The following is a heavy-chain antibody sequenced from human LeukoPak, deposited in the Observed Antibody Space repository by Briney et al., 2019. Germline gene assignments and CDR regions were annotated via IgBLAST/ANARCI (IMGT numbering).Heavy chain of an antibody. CDR2: IIPIFGTA. CDR1: GYTFTSYY. D-gene: IGHD2-2*01. Sequence: ASVKVSCKASGYTFTSYYMHWVRQAPGQGLEWMGGIIPIFGTANYAQKFQGRVTITTDESTSTAYMELSSLRSEDTAVYYCAGGYCSSTSCSTIDYWGQGTLVTVSS. CDR3: AGGYCSSTSCSTIDY. J-gene: IGHJ4*02. V-gene: IGHV1-69*05.